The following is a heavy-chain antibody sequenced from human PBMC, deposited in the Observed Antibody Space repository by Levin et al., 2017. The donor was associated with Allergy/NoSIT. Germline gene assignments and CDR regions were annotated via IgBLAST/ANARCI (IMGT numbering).Heavy chain of an antibody. V-gene: IGHV3-9*01. J-gene: IGHJ4*02. CDR2: ISWNSDSI. CDR1: GLTFDDYG. Sequence: SCATSGLTFDDYGMHWVRQAPGKGLEWVSGISWNSDSIGYADSVKGRFTISRDNAKNSLYLQMNSLRAEDTALYYCAKGRSSSSTSPFDHWGQGILVTVSS. CDR3: AKGRSSSSTSPFDH. D-gene: IGHD6-6*01.